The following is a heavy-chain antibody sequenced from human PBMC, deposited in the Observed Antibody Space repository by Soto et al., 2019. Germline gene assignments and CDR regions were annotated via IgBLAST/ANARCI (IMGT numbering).Heavy chain of an antibody. V-gene: IGHV3-74*01. J-gene: IGHJ2*01. CDR3: ARTPPGATMVRGPYYYFDL. D-gene: IGHD3-10*01. Sequence: LRLSCAASGFTFSSYWMHWVRQAPGKGLVWVSRINPDGSATNYADSVKGRFTISRDNAKNSLYLQMNSLRAEDTAVYYCARTPPGATMVRGPYYYFDLWGRGTLVTVSS. CDR2: INPDGSAT. CDR1: GFTFSSYW.